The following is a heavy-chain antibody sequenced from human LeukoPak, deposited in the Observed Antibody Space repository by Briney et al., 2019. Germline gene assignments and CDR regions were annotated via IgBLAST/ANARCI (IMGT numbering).Heavy chain of an antibody. Sequence: GGSLRLSCAASGFTFSSYAMSWVRQAPGKGLEWVSAISGSGGSTYYADSVKGRFTISRDNSKNTLYLQMNSLRAEDTAVYYCAKDLSRYSSGWFPFDYWGQGTLVTVSS. D-gene: IGHD6-19*01. CDR2: ISGSGGST. CDR3: AKDLSRYSSGWFPFDY. J-gene: IGHJ4*02. CDR1: GFTFSSYA. V-gene: IGHV3-23*01.